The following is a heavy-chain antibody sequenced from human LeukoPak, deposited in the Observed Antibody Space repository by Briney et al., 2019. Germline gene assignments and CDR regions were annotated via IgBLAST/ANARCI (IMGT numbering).Heavy chain of an antibody. V-gene: IGHV4-34*01. CDR3: AGQKWYYYGPGSSLDY. Sequence: SETLALTCAVYGGSFSGYYWSWIRQPPGKGLEWIGQINHSGSTNYNPSLKSRATISVDTSKNQFSLKLSSVTAADTDVYYCAGQKWYYYGPGSSLDYWGQGTLVTVSS. D-gene: IGHD3-10*01. J-gene: IGHJ4*02. CDR1: GGSFSGYY. CDR2: INHSGST.